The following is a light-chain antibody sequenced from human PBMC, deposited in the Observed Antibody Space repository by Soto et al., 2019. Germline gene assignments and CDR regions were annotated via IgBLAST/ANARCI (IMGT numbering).Light chain of an antibody. CDR2: GAS. Sequence: EIVMTQSPATLSVSPGERATLFCRASQTVSSIFLAWYQQKPGQAPRLLIHGASTRATGIPARFSGSWSGTEFTLTISSLQSEDFAVYYCQQYSAWPLTFGGGTKVEIK. CDR3: QQYSAWPLT. V-gene: IGKV3-15*01. J-gene: IGKJ4*01. CDR1: QTVSSI.